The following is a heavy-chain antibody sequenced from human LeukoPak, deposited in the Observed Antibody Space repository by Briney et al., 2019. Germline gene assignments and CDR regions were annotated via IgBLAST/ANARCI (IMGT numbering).Heavy chain of an antibody. CDR1: ALTFISFP. CDR2: TSHDGSNK. V-gene: IGHV3-30*08. CDR3: ARGTAYFDH. Sequence: PGGSLRLSCVASALTFISFPMHWVRQAPGKGLEWLALTSHDGSNKYYAHSVKGRFTISRHNSKNTVYLQMNSLRPEDTAVYYCARGTAYFDHWGQGTLVTVSS. J-gene: IGHJ4*02.